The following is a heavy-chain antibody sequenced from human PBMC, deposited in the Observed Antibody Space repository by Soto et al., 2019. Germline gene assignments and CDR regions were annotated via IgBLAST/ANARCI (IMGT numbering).Heavy chain of an antibody. CDR2: FCDGGDT. V-gene: IGHV4-61*01. CDR3: ARDPGVEPGRGSPDL. Sequence: KPSETLSLTCTVSGGSVSSDNYCWAWIRQPPGKGLEWVGRFCDGGDTNYNPSLKSRVTISIHTSKNQFSLNLNSVTAADTALYYCARDPGVEPGRGSPDLWGQGTLVTVSS. D-gene: IGHD2-8*01. J-gene: IGHJ5*02. CDR1: GGSVSSDNYC.